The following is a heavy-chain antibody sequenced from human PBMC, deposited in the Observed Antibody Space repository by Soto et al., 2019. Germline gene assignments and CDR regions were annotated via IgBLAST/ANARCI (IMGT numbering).Heavy chain of an antibody. CDR2: ISYDGSNK. Sequence: GGSLRLSCAASGFTFSSYGMHWVRQAPGKGLEWVAVISYDGSNKYYADSVKGRFTISRDNSKNTLYLQMNSLRAEDTAVYYCARPQDYYDSSGYYYVGNNWFDPWGQGTLVTVSS. CDR3: ARPQDYYDSSGYYYVGNNWFDP. J-gene: IGHJ5*02. D-gene: IGHD3-22*01. V-gene: IGHV3-30*03. CDR1: GFTFSSYG.